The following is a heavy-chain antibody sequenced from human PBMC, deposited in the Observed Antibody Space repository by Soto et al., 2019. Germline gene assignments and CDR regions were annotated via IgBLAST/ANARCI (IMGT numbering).Heavy chain of an antibody. CDR2: IWYDGSKK. Sequence: GGSLRLSCAASGFTFSTYGMHWVRQAPGKGLEWVGVIWYDGSKKYYADSVKGRFTISRDNSKNTLYLQMNSLRSEDMAVYYCAGSDGKFNYWGQGTMVTAPQ. D-gene: IGHD6-6*01. V-gene: IGHV3-33*01. CDR1: GFTFSTYG. CDR3: AGSDGKFNY. J-gene: IGHJ4*02.